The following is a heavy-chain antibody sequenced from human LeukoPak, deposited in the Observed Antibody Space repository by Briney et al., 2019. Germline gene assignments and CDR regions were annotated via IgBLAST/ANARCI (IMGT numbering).Heavy chain of an antibody. V-gene: IGHV1-2*02. CDR3: ARVYVGRKNNDY. CDR1: GYTFTGYY. CDR2: INPNSGGT. D-gene: IGHD2/OR15-2a*01. J-gene: IGHJ4*02. Sequence: ASVKVSCKASGYTFTGYYMHWVRQAPGQGLEWMGWINPNSGGTNYAQKFQGRVTMTRDTFISTAYMELSRLRSDDTAVYYCARVYVGRKNNDYWGQGTLVTVSS.